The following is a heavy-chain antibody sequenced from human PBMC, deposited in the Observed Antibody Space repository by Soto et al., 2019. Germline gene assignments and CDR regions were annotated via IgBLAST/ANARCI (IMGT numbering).Heavy chain of an antibody. V-gene: IGHV3-23*01. CDR3: AKDERSTLMTTVTTILFDY. D-gene: IGHD4-17*01. J-gene: IGHJ4*02. CDR1: GFTFSSYA. Sequence: GGSLRLSCAASGFTFSSYAMSWVRQAPGKGLEWVSAISGSSGSTYYADSVKGRFTISRDNSKNTLYLQMNSLRAEDTAVYYCAKDERSTLMTTVTTILFDYWGQGTLVTVSS. CDR2: ISGSSGST.